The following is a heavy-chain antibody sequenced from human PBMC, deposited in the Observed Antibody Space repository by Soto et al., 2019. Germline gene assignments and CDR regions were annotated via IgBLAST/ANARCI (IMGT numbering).Heavy chain of an antibody. CDR1: GYSFTSYW. J-gene: IGHJ6*02. CDR3: AMSNGESSGWADGMDV. D-gene: IGHD6-19*01. CDR2: IDPSDSYT. Sequence: EVQLVQSGAEVKKPGESLRISCKGSGYSFTSYWISWVRQMPGKGLEWMGRIDPSDSYTNYSPSFQGHVTISADKSISTAYLQWSSLKASDTAMYYCAMSNGESSGWADGMDVWGQGTTVTVSS. V-gene: IGHV5-10-1*03.